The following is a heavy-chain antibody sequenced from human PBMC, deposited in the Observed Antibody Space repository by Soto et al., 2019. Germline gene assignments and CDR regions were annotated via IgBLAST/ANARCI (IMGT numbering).Heavy chain of an antibody. D-gene: IGHD7-27*01. J-gene: IGHJ5*02. V-gene: IGHV3-30*02. CDR3: VKDKLKRFWGSVWFDP. CDR1: GFSFSNYG. Sequence: GGSLRLSCAASGFSFSNYGMNWVRQAPGKGLEWVALIRYDGSNKYYVDSVKGRFTISRDNSKNTLYLQMSSVRAEDTAVYYCVKDKLKRFWGSVWFDPWGQGTLVTVSS. CDR2: IRYDGSNK.